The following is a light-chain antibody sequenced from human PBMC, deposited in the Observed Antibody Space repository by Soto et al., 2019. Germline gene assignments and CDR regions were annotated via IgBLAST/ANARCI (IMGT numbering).Light chain of an antibody. CDR2: DAS. CDR1: QSVRSH. V-gene: IGKV3-15*01. CDR3: QQYNDSPPYT. J-gene: IGKJ2*01. Sequence: EIVMTQSPATLSVSPGERATLSCRASQSVRSHLAWYQLKPGQVPRLLIYDASTRATGIPARFSGSASGTEFTHTISSLQSEDFAVYYWQQYNDSPPYTFGQGTKLEIK.